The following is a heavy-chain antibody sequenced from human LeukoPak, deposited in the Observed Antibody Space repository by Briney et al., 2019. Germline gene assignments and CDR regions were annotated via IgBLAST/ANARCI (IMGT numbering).Heavy chain of an antibody. J-gene: IGHJ4*02. CDR2: ITGGVGST. CDR1: GFTLSSYA. CDR3: AKDRFASGSFFDY. V-gene: IGHV3-23*01. D-gene: IGHD3-10*01. Sequence: GSLRLSCAASGFTLSSYAMSWVRQAPGKGLEWVSTITGGVGSTYYADSVKGRFTISRDNSKNTLYLQMNSLRAEDTAVYYCAKDRFASGSFFDYWGQGTLVTVSS.